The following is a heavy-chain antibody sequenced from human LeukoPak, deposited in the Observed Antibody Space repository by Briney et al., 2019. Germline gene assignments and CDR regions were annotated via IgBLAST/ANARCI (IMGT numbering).Heavy chain of an antibody. Sequence: GGSLRLSCTASGLTFGDYSMTWDRQAPGRGLEWVGFIRGKDGTTEYAASVRGRFSISRDDSKRIAHLQMNSLRTEDTAVYYCNRWHIRGVSYSNVWGQGTLVTVSS. CDR1: GLTFGDYS. CDR3: NRWHIRGVSYSNV. CDR2: IRGKDGTT. J-gene: IGHJ1*01. V-gene: IGHV3-49*04. D-gene: IGHD1-26*01.